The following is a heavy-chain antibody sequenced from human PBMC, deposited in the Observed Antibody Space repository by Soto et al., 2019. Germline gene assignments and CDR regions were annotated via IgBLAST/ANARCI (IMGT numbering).Heavy chain of an antibody. D-gene: IGHD1-7*01. Sequence: PSETLSLTCAVSGGSISSSNWWNWVRQPPGKGLEWIGEIYHSGNTNYNPSLKSRVTISVDKSKNQFSLKLSSVTAADTAVYYCASFTPELYYYGMDVWGQGTTVTVSS. CDR2: IYHSGNT. J-gene: IGHJ6*02. V-gene: IGHV4-4*02. CDR1: GGSISSSNW. CDR3: ASFTPELYYYGMDV.